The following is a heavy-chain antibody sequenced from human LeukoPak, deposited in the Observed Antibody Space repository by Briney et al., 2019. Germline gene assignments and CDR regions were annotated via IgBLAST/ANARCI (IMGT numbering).Heavy chain of an antibody. CDR1: GGSFSGYY. CDR3: ARPCSGGSCYSSGAFDI. D-gene: IGHD2-15*01. J-gene: IGHJ3*02. Sequence: PSETLSLTCAVYGGSFSGYYWSWIRQPPGKGLEWIGEINHSGSTNYNPSLKSRVTISVDTSKNQFSLKLSSVTAADTAVYYCARPCSGGSCYSSGAFDIRGQGTMVTVSS. V-gene: IGHV4-34*01. CDR2: INHSGST.